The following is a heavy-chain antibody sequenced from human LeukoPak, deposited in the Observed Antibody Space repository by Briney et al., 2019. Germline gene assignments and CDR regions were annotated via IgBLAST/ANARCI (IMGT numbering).Heavy chain of an antibody. D-gene: IGHD3-9*01. J-gene: IGHJ3*02. V-gene: IGHV1-18*01. CDR2: ISAYNGNT. CDR1: GYTFTSYD. Sequence: GASVKVSCKASGYTFTSYDINWVRQATGQGLEWMGWISAYNGNTNYAQKLQGRVTMTTDTSTSTAYMELRSLRSDDTAVYYCARDYNPYYDILTGYYAFDIWGQGTMVTVSS. CDR3: ARDYNPYYDILTGYYAFDI.